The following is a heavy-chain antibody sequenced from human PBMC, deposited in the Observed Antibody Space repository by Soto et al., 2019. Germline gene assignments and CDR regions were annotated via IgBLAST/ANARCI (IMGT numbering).Heavy chain of an antibody. CDR3: AKDHYGEVAAAGTVSCDY. CDR2: ISYDGSNK. Sequence: PGGSLRLSCAASGFTFSSYGMHWVRQAPGKGLEWVAVISYDGSNKYYADSVKGRFTISRDNSKNTLYLQMNSLRAEDTAVYYCAKDHYGEVAAAGTVSCDYWGQGT. V-gene: IGHV3-30*18. D-gene: IGHD6-13*01. J-gene: IGHJ4*02. CDR1: GFTFSSYG.